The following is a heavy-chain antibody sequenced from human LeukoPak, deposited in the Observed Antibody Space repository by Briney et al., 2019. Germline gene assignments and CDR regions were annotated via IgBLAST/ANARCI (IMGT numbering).Heavy chain of an antibody. Sequence: GASVKVSCKASGYTFTGYYMHWARQAPGQGLEWMGWINPNSGGTNYAQKFQGRVTMTRDRSISTAYMELSRLRSDDTAVYYCARRNGITIFGVVRGTEFDPWGQGTLVTVSS. D-gene: IGHD3-3*01. CDR1: GYTFTGYY. J-gene: IGHJ5*02. V-gene: IGHV1-2*02. CDR3: ARRNGITIFGVVRGTEFDP. CDR2: INPNSGGT.